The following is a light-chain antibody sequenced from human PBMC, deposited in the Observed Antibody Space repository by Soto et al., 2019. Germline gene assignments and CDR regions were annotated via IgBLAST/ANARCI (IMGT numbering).Light chain of an antibody. CDR1: SSDVGGDNY. V-gene: IGLV2-8*01. CDR3: SSTRL. J-gene: IGLJ3*02. Sequence: QSVLTQPPSASGSPGQSVTISCTGTSSDVGGDNYVCWYQQHPGKAPKLIIHEVTKRPSGVPDRFSGSKFGNTASLTISGLQSDDEADYYSSSTRLFGGGTKVTVL. CDR2: EVT.